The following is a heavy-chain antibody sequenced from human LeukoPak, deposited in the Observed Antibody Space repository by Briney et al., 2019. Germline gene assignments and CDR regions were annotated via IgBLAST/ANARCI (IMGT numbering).Heavy chain of an antibody. CDR2: ISYDGSNK. V-gene: IGHV3-30*04. CDR1: GFTFSSYA. J-gene: IGHJ4*02. CDR3: ARGGSTFAFDY. Sequence: GRSLRLSCAASGFTFSSYAMPWVRQAPGKGLEWVAVISYDGSNKYYADSVKGRFTISRDNSKNTLYLQMNSLRAEDTAVYYCARGGSTFAFDYWGQGTLVTVSS. D-gene: IGHD2-2*01.